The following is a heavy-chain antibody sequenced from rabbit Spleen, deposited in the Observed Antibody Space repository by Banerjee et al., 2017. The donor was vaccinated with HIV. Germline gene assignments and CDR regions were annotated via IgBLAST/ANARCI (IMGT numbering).Heavy chain of an antibody. CDR2: IDTNNGDT. V-gene: IGHV1S45*01. D-gene: IGHD4-1*01. Sequence: LEESGGGLVKPGGTLTLTCTVSGFSFSSNWICWVRQAPGKGLEWIACIDTNNGDTDYANWPKGRFTISKTSSTTVTLQMTSLTAADTATYFCARDLAGVIVWNFSLWGQGTLVTVS. CDR1: GFSFSSNW. CDR3: ARDLAGVIVWNFSL. J-gene: IGHJ4*01.